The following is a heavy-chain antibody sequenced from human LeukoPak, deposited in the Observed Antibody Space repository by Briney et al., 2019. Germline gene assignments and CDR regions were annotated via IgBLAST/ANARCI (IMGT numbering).Heavy chain of an antibody. V-gene: IGHV1-2*06. J-gene: IGHJ5*02. Sequence: ASVKVSCKASGYTFTGYYLHWVRQAPGQGLEWMGRINCNSGRSNYAQKFQGRVTMTRDTSINTVNMVLSSLRFDDTAFYYCARADDTRGGNWFDPWGQGTLVTVSS. D-gene: IGHD3-22*01. CDR1: GYTFTGYY. CDR3: ARADDTRGGNWFDP. CDR2: INCNSGRS.